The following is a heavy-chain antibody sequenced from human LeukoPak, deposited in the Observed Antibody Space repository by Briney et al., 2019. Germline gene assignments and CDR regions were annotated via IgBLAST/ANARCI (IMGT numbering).Heavy chain of an antibody. CDR1: GFTFSSYA. CDR3: VRDPPHGDSRR. D-gene: IGHD4-17*01. Sequence: GGSLRLSCAASGFTFSSYAMHWVRQAPGKGLEWVSIIETGGKTFYRDSVKGRFTISRDDSKNALYLQMSSLRAEDTAVYYCVRDPPHGDSRRGDQGTLVTVSS. V-gene: IGHV3-66*01. J-gene: IGHJ4*02. CDR2: IETGGKT.